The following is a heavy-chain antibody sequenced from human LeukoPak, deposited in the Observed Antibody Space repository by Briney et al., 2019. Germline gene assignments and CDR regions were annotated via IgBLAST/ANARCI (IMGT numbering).Heavy chain of an antibody. CDR1: GFAFSSYA. CDR3: AKNTILDSRSY. J-gene: IGHJ4*02. V-gene: IGHV3-23*01. Sequence: GGSLRLSCEASGFAFSSYAMSWVRQAPAKGLEWVSAISSSGAGTYYADSVKGRFTISIDNSKNTMYLQMNSLRAEDTAVYYCAKNTILDSRSYWGQGNLVTVSS. CDR2: ISSSGAGT. D-gene: IGHD3-3*01.